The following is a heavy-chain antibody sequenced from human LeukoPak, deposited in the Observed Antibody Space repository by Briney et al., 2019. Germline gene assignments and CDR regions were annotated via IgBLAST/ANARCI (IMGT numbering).Heavy chain of an antibody. CDR3: QRTRGYFDY. V-gene: IGHV4-34*01. CDR2: INHSGST. J-gene: IGHJ4*02. Sequence: PSETLSLTCAVYGGSFSGYYWSWIRQPPGKGLEWIGEINHSGSTNYNPSLKSRVTISVDTPKNQFSLKLSSVTAADTAVYYCQRTRGYFDYWGQGTLVTVSS. CDR1: GGSFSGYY. D-gene: IGHD3-10*01.